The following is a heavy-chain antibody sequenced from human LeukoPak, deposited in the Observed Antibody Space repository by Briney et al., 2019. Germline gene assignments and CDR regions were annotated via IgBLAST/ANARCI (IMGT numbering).Heavy chain of an antibody. Sequence: SETLSLTCTVSGGSISSSSYYWGWIRQPPGKGLEWIGSIYYSGSTYYNPSLKSRVTISVDTSENQFSLKLSSVTAADTAVYYCARRLPWFDPWGQGTLVTVSS. J-gene: IGHJ5*02. D-gene: IGHD2-21*02. V-gene: IGHV4-39*01. CDR3: ARRLPWFDP. CDR1: GGSISSSSYY. CDR2: IYYSGST.